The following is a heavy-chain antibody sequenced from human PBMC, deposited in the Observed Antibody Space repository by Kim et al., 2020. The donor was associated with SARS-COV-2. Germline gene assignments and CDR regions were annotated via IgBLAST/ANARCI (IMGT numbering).Heavy chain of an antibody. Sequence: SETLSLTCAVYGGSFSGYYWSWIRQPPGKGLEWIGEINHSGSTNYNPSLKSRVTISVDTSKNQFSLKLSSVTAADTAVYYCARGRGYCSGGSCPYYYGM. CDR2: INHSGST. V-gene: IGHV4-34*01. J-gene: IGHJ6*01. D-gene: IGHD2-15*01. CDR1: GGSFSGYY. CDR3: ARGRGYCSGGSCPYYYGM.